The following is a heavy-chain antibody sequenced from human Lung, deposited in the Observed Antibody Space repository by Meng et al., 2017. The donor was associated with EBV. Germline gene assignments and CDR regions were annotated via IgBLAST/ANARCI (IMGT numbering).Heavy chain of an antibody. CDR1: GRSFSSSY. D-gene: IGHD2-2*01. J-gene: IGHJ4*02. CDR3: ARGGTSSAPFDY. Sequence: LQHVGGSGVLTPHESLSLSWRVFGRSFSSSYWSGIRPRTGEGVEWIGQINYSGITNYNPSLKSRVTISVDTSKNQFSLSLTSVTAADTAVYYCARGGTSSAPFDYWGQGTLVTVSS. V-gene: IGHV4-34*01. CDR2: INYSGIT.